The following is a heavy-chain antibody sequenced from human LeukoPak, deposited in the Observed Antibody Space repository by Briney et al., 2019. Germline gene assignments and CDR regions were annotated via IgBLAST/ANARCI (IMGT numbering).Heavy chain of an antibody. J-gene: IGHJ4*02. D-gene: IGHD3-22*01. Sequence: GRFTISRDNAENSLYLQMNSLRAEDTALYYCAKALGTMIVVVAFDYWGQGTLVTVSS. CDR3: AKALGTMIVVVAFDY. V-gene: IGHV3-9*01.